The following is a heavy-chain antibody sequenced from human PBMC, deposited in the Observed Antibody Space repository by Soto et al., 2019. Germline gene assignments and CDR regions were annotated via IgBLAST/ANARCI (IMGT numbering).Heavy chain of an antibody. CDR3: ARVARGIVVVVAAKSAFDI. CDR2: IYYSGST. CDR1: GGSISSYY. V-gene: IGHV4-59*06. D-gene: IGHD2-15*01. Sequence: PSETLSLTCTVSGGSISSYYSSWIRQHPGKGLEWIGYIYYSGSTYYNPSLKSRVTISVDTSKSQFSLKLSSVTAADTAVYYCARVARGIVVVVAAKSAFDIWGQGTMVTVSS. J-gene: IGHJ3*02.